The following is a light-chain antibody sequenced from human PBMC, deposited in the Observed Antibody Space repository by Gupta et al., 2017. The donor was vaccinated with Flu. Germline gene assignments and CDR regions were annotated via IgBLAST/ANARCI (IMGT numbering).Light chain of an antibody. V-gene: IGKV1-39*01. Sequence: DIQMTQSPSSLSASVGDRVTITCRASQSVSSYLHWYQQKPGKAPKLLIYAASSLQSGIPSRFSGSGSGTDFTLTISSLQPEDFATYYCQQSYNTTWTFGPGTKVEIK. CDR2: AAS. J-gene: IGKJ1*01. CDR3: QQSYNTTWT. CDR1: QSVSSY.